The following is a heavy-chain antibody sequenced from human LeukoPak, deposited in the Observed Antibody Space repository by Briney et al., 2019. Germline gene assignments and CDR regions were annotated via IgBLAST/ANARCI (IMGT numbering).Heavy chain of an antibody. V-gene: IGHV4-59*01. CDR2: IYYSGST. D-gene: IGHD2-2*01. Sequence: SETLSLTCTVWGGSISSYYWSWIRQPPGKGLDWMGYIYYSGSTNYNPSLKSRVTISVDTSKNQFSLKLSSVTAADTAVYYCARFPGYCSSTSCYLGYYYYGMDVWGQGTTVTASS. CDR1: GGSISSYY. J-gene: IGHJ6*02. CDR3: ARFPGYCSSTSCYLGYYYYGMDV.